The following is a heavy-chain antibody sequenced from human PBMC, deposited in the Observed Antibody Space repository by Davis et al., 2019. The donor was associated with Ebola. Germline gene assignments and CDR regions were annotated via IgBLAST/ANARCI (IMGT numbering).Heavy chain of an antibody. CDR2: MNPNSGNT. D-gene: IGHD1-26*01. CDR3: ARRERWGQEDY. Sequence: AASVKVSCKASGYTFTSYDINWVRQAAGQGLKWMGWMNPNSGNTGYAQKFQGRVTMTRNTSINTAYMELSSLRSEDTAVYYCARRERWGQEDYWGQGTLVTVSS. J-gene: IGHJ4*02. CDR1: GYTFTSYD. V-gene: IGHV1-8*01.